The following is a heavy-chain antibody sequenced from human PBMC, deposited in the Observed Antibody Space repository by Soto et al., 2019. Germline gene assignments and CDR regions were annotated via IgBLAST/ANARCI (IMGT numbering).Heavy chain of an antibody. D-gene: IGHD3-10*01. CDR2: ISAYNGNT. V-gene: IGHV1-18*04. J-gene: IGHJ6*02. CDR3: AREWVLWFVESITENTHYGMDV. Sequence: ASVKVSCKASGYTFTSYGISWVRQAPGQGLEWMGWISAYNGNTNYAQKLQGRVTMTTDTSTSTAYMELRSLRSDDTAVYYCAREWVLWFVESITENTHYGMDVWGQGTTVTVSS. CDR1: GYTFTSYG.